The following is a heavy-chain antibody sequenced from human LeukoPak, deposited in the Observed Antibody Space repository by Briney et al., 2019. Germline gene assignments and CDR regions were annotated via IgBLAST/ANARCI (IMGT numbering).Heavy chain of an antibody. V-gene: IGHV1-2*02. J-gene: IGHJ5*02. Sequence: ASVKVSRKASGYTFTGYYMHWVRQAPGQGLEWMGWINPNSGGTNYAQKFQGRVTMTGDTSISTAYMELSRLRSDDTAVYYCARDGPITFGGAAWFDPWGQGTLVTVSS. D-gene: IGHD3-16*01. CDR1: GYTFTGYY. CDR2: INPNSGGT. CDR3: ARDGPITFGGAAWFDP.